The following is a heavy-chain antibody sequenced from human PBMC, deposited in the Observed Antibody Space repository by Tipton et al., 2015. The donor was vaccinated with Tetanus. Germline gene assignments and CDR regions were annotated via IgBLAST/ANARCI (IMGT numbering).Heavy chain of an antibody. CDR3: ARARIFGVVIIANWFDP. V-gene: IGHV4-34*01. Sequence: TLSLTCAVYGGSFSGYYWSWIRQPPGKGLEWIGEINHSGSTNYNPSLKSRATISVDTSKNQFSLKLSSVTAADTAVYYCARARIFGVVIIANWFDPWGQGTLVTVSS. D-gene: IGHD3-3*01. CDR2: INHSGST. CDR1: GGSFSGYY. J-gene: IGHJ5*02.